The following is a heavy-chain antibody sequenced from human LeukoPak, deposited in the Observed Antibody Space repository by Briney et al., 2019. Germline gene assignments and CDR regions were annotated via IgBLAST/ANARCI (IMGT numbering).Heavy chain of an antibody. D-gene: IGHD2-8*01. Sequence: GSLSLSCAASGLTFSSDWMHWVRQVPGKGLVWVSRINSDASTINYADSVKGRFTISRDNAKSTLYLQMNNLRAEDTAVYYCAREDCTIGAVCSSLLDHWGRGTLVTVSS. CDR1: GLTFSSDW. V-gene: IGHV3-74*01. J-gene: IGHJ4*02. CDR2: INSDASTI. CDR3: AREDCTIGAVCSSLLDH.